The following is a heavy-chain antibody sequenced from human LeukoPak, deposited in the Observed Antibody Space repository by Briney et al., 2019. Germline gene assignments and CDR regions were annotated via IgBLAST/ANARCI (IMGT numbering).Heavy chain of an antibody. D-gene: IGHD2-21*02. CDR2: ISYDGSNK. CDR3: ARDWRAMTVAY. V-gene: IGHV3-30*03. Sequence: YPGGSLRLSCAASGFTFSSYGMHWVRQAPGKGLEWVAVISYDGSNKYYADSVKGRFTISRDNSKNTLYLQMNSLRAEDTAVYYCARDWRAMTVAYWGQGTLVTVFS. J-gene: IGHJ4*02. CDR1: GFTFSSYG.